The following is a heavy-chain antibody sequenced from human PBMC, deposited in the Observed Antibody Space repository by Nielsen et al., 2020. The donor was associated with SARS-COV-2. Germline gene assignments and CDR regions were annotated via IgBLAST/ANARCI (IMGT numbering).Heavy chain of an antibody. CDR3: ARDVLLWFGESPRGMDV. V-gene: IGHV1-2*06. D-gene: IGHD3-10*01. CDR2: INPNSGGT. Sequence: ASVKVSCKASGYTFTGYYMHWVRQAPGQGLEWMGRINPNSGGTNYAQKFQGRVTMTRDTSISTAYMELSRLRSDDTAVYYCARDVLLWFGESPRGMDVWGQGTTVTVSS. J-gene: IGHJ6*02. CDR1: GYTFTGYY.